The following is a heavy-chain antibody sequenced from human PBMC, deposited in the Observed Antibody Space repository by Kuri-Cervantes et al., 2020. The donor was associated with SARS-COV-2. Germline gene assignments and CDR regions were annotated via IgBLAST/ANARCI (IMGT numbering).Heavy chain of an antibody. D-gene: IGHD2-2*01. V-gene: IGHV3-33*06. CDR1: GFTFSSYG. J-gene: IGHJ3*02. CDR3: AKDCSSTSCDDAFDI. Sequence: GESLKISCAASGFTFSSYGMHWVRQAPGKGLEWVAVIWYDGSNKYYADSVKGRFTISRDNSKNTLYLQMNSLRAEDTAVYYCAKDCSSTSCDDAFDIWGQGTMVT. CDR2: IWYDGSNK.